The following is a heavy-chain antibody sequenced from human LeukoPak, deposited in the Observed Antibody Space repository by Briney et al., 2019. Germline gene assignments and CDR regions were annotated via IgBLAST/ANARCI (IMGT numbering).Heavy chain of an antibody. CDR2: IRYDGIHE. Sequence: GGSLRLSCASSGFTFSSYGFHWVRQAPGKGLEWVAFIRYDGIHEFYADSVKGRFTISRDNPKNTLYLQMNRLRGEDTAVYYCTKAKDGITIFGVADYYFDHWGQGALVTVSS. D-gene: IGHD3-3*01. V-gene: IGHV3-30*02. J-gene: IGHJ4*02. CDR3: TKAKDGITIFGVADYYFDH. CDR1: GFTFSSYG.